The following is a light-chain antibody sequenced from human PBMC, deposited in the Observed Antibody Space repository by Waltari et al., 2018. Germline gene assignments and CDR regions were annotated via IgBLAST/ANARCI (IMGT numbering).Light chain of an antibody. V-gene: IGLV3-10*01. CDR3: YSTDSSGNHWV. CDR1: ALPKQY. J-gene: IGLJ3*02. CDR2: EDS. Sequence: SYELTQPPSVSVSPGQTARITCSGDALPKQYAYRYQQKSGQAPVLVIYEDSKRPSGIPERFSGSSSGTMATLTISGAQVEDEADYYCYSTDSSGNHWVFGGGTKLTVL.